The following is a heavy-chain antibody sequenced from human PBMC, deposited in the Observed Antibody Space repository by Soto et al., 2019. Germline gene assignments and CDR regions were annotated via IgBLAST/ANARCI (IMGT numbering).Heavy chain of an antibody. J-gene: IGHJ4*02. Sequence: PSETLSLTCAVYVGSFSGYYWSWIRQPPGKGLEWIGEINHSGSTNYNPSLKSRVTISVDTSKNQFSLKLSSVTAADTAVYYCARDPYSGYGPPDYWGQGTLVTVSS. D-gene: IGHD5-12*01. CDR3: ARDPYSGYGPPDY. CDR2: INHSGST. CDR1: VGSFSGYY. V-gene: IGHV4-34*01.